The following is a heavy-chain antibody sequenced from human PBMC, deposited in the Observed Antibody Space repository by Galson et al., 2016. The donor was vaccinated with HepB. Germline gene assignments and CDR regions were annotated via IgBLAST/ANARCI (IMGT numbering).Heavy chain of an antibody. V-gene: IGHV3-13*04. CDR2: IGSAGDT. CDR1: GFTFSRYD. J-gene: IGHJ6*02. Sequence: SLRLSCAASGFTFSRYDMHWVRQATGKGLEWVSGIGSAGDTYYLGSVKGRSTISRENAKNFLYLQMYSLRAGDTAVYYCAREGFGDVHYGMDVWGQGTTVTVSS. D-gene: IGHD3-10*01. CDR3: AREGFGDVHYGMDV.